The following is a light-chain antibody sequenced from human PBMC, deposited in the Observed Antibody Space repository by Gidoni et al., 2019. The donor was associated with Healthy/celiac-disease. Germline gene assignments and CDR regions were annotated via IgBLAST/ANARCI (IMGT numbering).Light chain of an antibody. CDR2: WAS. CDR3: QQYYSTPVT. CDR1: QSVLYSSNNKNY. V-gene: IGKV4-1*01. J-gene: IGKJ4*01. Sequence: DIVMTQSPASLAVSLGERATIHCKSSQSVLYSSNNKNYLAWYQQKPGQPPKMVIYWASTRESGVPDRFSGSGSGTDFTLTISSLQAEDVAVYYCQQYYSTPVTFGGGTKLEIK.